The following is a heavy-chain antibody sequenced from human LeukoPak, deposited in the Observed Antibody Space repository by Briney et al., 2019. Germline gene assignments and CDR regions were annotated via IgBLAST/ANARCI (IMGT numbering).Heavy chain of an antibody. V-gene: IGHV4-61*02. CDR1: GGSISSGSYY. Sequence: SETLSLTCTVSGGSISSGSYYWSWIRQPAGKGLEWIGRIYTSGSTNYNPSLKSRVTISVDTSKKQFFLKLSSVTAADTAVYYCARDSAVADPIGFDPWGQGTLVTVSS. CDR2: IYTSGST. CDR3: ARDSAVADPIGFDP. D-gene: IGHD5-18*01. J-gene: IGHJ5*02.